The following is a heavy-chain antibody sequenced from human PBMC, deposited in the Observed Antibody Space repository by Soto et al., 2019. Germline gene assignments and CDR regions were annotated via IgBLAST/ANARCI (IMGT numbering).Heavy chain of an antibody. V-gene: IGHV1-8*01. D-gene: IGHD3-16*01. J-gene: IGHJ4*02. CDR2: MNPNSGNT. Sequence: GASVKVSCKASGYTFTSYDINWVRQATGQGLEWMGWMNPNSGNTGYAQKFQGRVTMTRNTSISTAYMELSSLRSEDTAVYYCGSLARTLRAIDYWGQETLVTVSS. CDR1: GYTFTSYD. CDR3: GSLARTLRAIDY.